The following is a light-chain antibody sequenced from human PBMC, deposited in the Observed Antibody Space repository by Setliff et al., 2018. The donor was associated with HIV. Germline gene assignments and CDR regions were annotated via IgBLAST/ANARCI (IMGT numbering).Light chain of an antibody. CDR3: SSYTSGSTQV. V-gene: IGLV2-14*01. J-gene: IGLJ1*01. CDR2: EVS. Sequence: QSALAQPASVSGSPGQSITISCTGTSSDVGGYNYVSWYQQRPDRAPKLMIYEVSHRPSGVSNRFSASKSGNTASLTISGLRAEDEADYYCSSYTSGSTQVFGTGTKGTVL. CDR1: SSDVGGYNY.